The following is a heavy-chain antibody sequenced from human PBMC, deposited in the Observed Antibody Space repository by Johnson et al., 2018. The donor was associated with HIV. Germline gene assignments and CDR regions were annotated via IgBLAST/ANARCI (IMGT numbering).Heavy chain of an antibody. CDR1: GFSFSNYW. D-gene: IGHD2-21*02. CDR2: IKSDGSST. V-gene: IGHV3-74*01. CDR3: VRDDYAFQI. Sequence: VQLVESGGGLVQPGGSLRLSCAVSGFSFSNYWMEWVRQAPGKGLVWVSRIKSDGSSTTYADSVKGRFTISRDNAKNTRYLEMKSLRADDTAVYYCVRDDYAFQIWGQGTVVTVSS. J-gene: IGHJ3*02.